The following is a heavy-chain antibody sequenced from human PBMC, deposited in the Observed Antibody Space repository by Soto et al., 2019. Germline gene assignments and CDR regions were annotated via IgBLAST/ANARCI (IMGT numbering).Heavy chain of an antibody. CDR1: GGSVSSGRYY. Sequence: QVQLQESGPGLVKPSETLSLTCTVSGGSVSSGRYYWSWIRQPPGKGLEWIGYIYYSGLTNYSPYLKSRVAISIDTSKNQSSLILSSVTAADTAVYYCVRTPTSPRRFDSWGQGTLLTVSS. D-gene: IGHD2-15*01. V-gene: IGHV4-61*01. CDR2: IYYSGLT. J-gene: IGHJ5*01. CDR3: VRTPTSPRRFDS.